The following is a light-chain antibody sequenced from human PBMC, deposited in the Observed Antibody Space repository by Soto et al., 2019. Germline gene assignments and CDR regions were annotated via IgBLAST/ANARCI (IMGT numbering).Light chain of an antibody. CDR1: QGIGSN. J-gene: IGKJ1*01. V-gene: IGKV1-6*01. CDR2: SAS. Sequence: AVQVTQSPPSLSASIGDRVTITCRASQGIGSNLGWYQQKPGKAPKLLIYSASSLQTAVPSRFSGSGFGTDFTLTISSLQPEDVATYYCLQDINYPWTFGQGTKVDIK. CDR3: LQDINYPWT.